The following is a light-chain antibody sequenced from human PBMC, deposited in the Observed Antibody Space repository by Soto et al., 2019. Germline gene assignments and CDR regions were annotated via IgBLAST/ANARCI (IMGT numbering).Light chain of an antibody. CDR3: QQRGDWPPIT. CDR2: NAS. V-gene: IGKV3-11*01. Sequence: IVLTQSPATLSLSPGERAILSCRASQSVSTFLAWFQQKPGQPPGLLIYNASNRTTGIPARFSGSGSGTDFTLTISSLEPEDFAVYYCQQRGDWPPITFGQGTRLEI. CDR1: QSVSTF. J-gene: IGKJ5*01.